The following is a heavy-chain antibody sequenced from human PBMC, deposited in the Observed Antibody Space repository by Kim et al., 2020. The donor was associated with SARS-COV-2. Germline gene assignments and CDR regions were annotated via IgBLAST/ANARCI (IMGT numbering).Heavy chain of an antibody. D-gene: IGHD1-26*01. Sequence: GGSLRLSCAASGFTFSSHVMHWVRQAPGKGLEWVALISYEGITQKYPDSLKGRFTFSRDNSKNTLLLQMNSLRPEDTAVYYCARNLVGDTDLGPWGQGNVVTVSS. J-gene: IGHJ5*02. CDR2: ISYEGITQ. CDR3: ARNLVGDTDLGP. CDR1: GFTFSSHV. V-gene: IGHV3-30*03.